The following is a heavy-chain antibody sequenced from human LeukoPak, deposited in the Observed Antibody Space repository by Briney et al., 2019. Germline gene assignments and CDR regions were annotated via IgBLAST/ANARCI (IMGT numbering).Heavy chain of an antibody. CDR1: GFTFSSYA. Sequence: GGSLRLSCAASGFTFSSYAMPWVRQAPGKGLEWVAVISFDGTNKYYTDSVKGRFSISRDNSKNTLYLEMDSLRAEDTAVYYCAKSGERWQQFWYYDNWGQGTFITVSS. V-gene: IGHV3-30*10. J-gene: IGHJ4*02. CDR3: AKSGERWQQFWYYDN. CDR2: ISFDGTNK. D-gene: IGHD5-24*01.